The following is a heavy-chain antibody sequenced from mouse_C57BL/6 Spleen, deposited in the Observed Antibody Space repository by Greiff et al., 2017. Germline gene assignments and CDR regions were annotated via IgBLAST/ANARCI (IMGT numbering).Heavy chain of an antibody. CDR3: ARHERTAQATDYAMDY. D-gene: IGHD3-2*02. CDR2: FYPGSGSI. J-gene: IGHJ4*01. V-gene: IGHV1-62-2*01. CDR1: GYTFTEYT. Sequence: VKLVESGAELVKPGASVKLSCKASGYTFTEYTIHWVKQRSGQGLEWIGWFYPGSGSIKYNEKFKDKATLTADKSSSTVYMELSRLTSEDSAVYFCARHERTAQATDYAMDYWGQGTSVTVSS.